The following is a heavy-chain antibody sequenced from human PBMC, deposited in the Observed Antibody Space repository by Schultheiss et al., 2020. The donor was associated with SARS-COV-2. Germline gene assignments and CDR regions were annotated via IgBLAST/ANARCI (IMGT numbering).Heavy chain of an antibody. V-gene: IGHV3-20*04. J-gene: IGHJ4*02. CDR2: INWNGGST. D-gene: IGHD1-20*01. Sequence: GESLKISCAASGFTFSDHYMDWVRQTPGKGLEWVSGINWNGGSTGYADSVKGRFTISRDNAKNSLYLQMNSLRAEDTAVYYCATGYTCSYWGQGTLVTVSS. CDR1: GFTFSDHY. CDR3: ATGYTCSY.